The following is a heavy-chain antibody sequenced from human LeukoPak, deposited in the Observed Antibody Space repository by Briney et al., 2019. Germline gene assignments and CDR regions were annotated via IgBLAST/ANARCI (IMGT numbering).Heavy chain of an antibody. D-gene: IGHD3-9*01. V-gene: IGHV1-2*02. CDR3: ARENKGRYLDWLPENWFDP. CDR1: GYTFTGYY. CDR2: INPNSGGT. Sequence: GASVKVSCKASGYTFTGYYMDWVRQAPGQGLEWRGWINPNSGGTNYAQKFQGRVTMTRDTSISTAYMELSRLRSDDTAVYYCARENKGRYLDWLPENWFDPWGQGTMVTVSS. J-gene: IGHJ5*02.